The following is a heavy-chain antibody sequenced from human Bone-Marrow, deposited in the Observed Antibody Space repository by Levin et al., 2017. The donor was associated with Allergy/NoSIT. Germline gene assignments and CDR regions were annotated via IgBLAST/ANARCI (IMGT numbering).Heavy chain of an antibody. D-gene: IGHD5-12*01. CDR1: GYTFASYF. V-gene: IGHV1-46*01. Sequence: GESLKISCKASGYTFASYFLHWVRQAPGQGLEWMGMINPTGGTTSYAQRFQGRVTMTRDTSTSTGYLELTSLRSEDTALYYCAREFTRGGYEYFDYWGQGTLVIVSS. CDR2: INPTGGTT. CDR3: AREFTRGGYEYFDY. J-gene: IGHJ4*02.